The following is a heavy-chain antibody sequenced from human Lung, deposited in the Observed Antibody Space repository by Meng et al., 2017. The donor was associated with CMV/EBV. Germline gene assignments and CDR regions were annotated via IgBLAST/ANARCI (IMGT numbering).Heavy chain of an antibody. D-gene: IGHD2-15*01. CDR1: GFAFNSYG. CDR2: IQYDGSNK. CDR3: AKNREQGWWGEYGMDI. V-gene: IGHV3-30*02. Sequence: GGSLRLSCEASGFAFNSYGMHWVRQAPGKGLAWVAFIQYDGSNKYYADSVKGRFTISRDNSKNTLYVQMNSLRAEDKAVYYCAKNREQGWWGEYGMDIWGQGXTVTVSS. J-gene: IGHJ6*02.